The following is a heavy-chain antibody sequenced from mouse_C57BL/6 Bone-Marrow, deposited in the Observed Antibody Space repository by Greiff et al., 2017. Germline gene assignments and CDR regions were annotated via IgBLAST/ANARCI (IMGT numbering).Heavy chain of an antibody. CDR3: ARHDGNYEFAY. CDR2: ISSGGSYT. V-gene: IGHV5-6*01. J-gene: IGHJ3*01. Sequence: EVHVVESGGDLVKPGGSLKLSCAASGFTFSSYCMSWVRPTPEQRLEWVATISSGGSYTYYPDSVKGRFTISRDNAKNTLYLQLSSLTSEDTAMYYCARHDGNYEFAYWGQGTLVTVSA. D-gene: IGHD2-1*01. CDR1: GFTFSSYC.